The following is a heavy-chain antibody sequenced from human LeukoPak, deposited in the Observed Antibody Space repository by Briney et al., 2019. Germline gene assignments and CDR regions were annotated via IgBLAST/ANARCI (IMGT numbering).Heavy chain of an antibody. CDR1: GFTFGDYA. CDR3: TRDPRVGDYVSYYFDY. CDR2: IRSKAYGGTT. V-gene: IGHV3-49*04. Sequence: GGSLRLSCTASGFTFGDYAMSWVRQAPGKGLEWVGFIRSKAYGGTTEYAASVKGRFTISRDDSKSIAYLQMNSLKTEDTAVYYCTRDPRVGDYVSYYFDYWGQGTLVTVSS. J-gene: IGHJ4*02. D-gene: IGHD4-17*01.